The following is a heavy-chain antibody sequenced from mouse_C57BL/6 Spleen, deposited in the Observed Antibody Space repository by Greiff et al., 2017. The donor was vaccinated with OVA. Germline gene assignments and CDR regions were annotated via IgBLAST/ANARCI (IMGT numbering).Heavy chain of an antibody. J-gene: IGHJ2*01. D-gene: IGHD1-1*02. Sequence: QVQLKESGAELVRPGASVTLSCKASGYTFTDYEMHWVKQTPVHGLEWIGAIDPETGGTAYNQKFKGKAILTADKSSSTAYMELRSLTSEDSAVCYCTLDLWGYWGLGTTLTVSS. V-gene: IGHV1-15*01. CDR1: GYTFTDYE. CDR2: IDPETGGT. CDR3: TLDLWGY.